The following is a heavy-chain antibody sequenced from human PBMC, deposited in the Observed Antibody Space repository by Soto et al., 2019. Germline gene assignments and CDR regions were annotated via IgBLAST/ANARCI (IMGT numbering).Heavy chain of an antibody. CDR3: ASLVGATRSAFDI. CDR2: IIPILGIA. Sequence: ASVKVSCKASGGTFSSYTISWVRQAPGQGLEWMGRIIPILGIANYAQKFQGRVTITADKSTSTAYMELSSLRSEDTAVYYCASLVGATRSAFDIWGQGTMVTVSS. D-gene: IGHD1-26*01. CDR1: GGTFSSYT. V-gene: IGHV1-69*02. J-gene: IGHJ3*02.